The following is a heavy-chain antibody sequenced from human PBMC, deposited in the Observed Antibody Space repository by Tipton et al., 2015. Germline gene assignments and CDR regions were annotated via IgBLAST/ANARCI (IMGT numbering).Heavy chain of an antibody. CDR2: IHPSDSET. Sequence: VQLAQSGGEVKKPGESLKISCKVSGYTFSNHWIGWVRQMPGKGLEWVGIIHPSDSETKYSPPFEGLVTISADKSTSTAYLQWSSLKASDTAVYYCARRLPYFEWSKVYYFDYWGQGSPVTVSP. CDR1: GYTFSNHW. CDR3: ARRLPYFEWSKVYYFDY. V-gene: IGHV5-51*01. D-gene: IGHD3-9*01. J-gene: IGHJ4*02.